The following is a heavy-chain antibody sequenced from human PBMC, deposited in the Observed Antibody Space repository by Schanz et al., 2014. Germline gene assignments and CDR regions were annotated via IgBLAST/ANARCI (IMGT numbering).Heavy chain of an antibody. D-gene: IGHD3-10*01. J-gene: IGHJ3*02. CDR2: VSRSTPDI. CDR3: AKGRFGELSAFDI. V-gene: IGHV3-23*04. Sequence: EEQLVESGGGLVQPGGSLRLSCAASGFTFSSYAMSWVRQAPGKGLEWVSYVSRSTPDIYYADSVKGRFTISRDNSKNTLYLQMNSLRAEDTAVYYCAKGRFGELSAFDIWGQGTMVTVSS. CDR1: GFTFSSYA.